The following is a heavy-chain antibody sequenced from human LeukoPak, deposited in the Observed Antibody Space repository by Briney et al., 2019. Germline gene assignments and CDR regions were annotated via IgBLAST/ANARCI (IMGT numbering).Heavy chain of an antibody. Sequence: SETLSLTCAVYGGSFSGYYWNWIRQPPGKGLEWIGEINHSGSTNYNPSLKRRVTISVDTSKNQFSLKLSSVTAADTAVYYCSRSFRKNTVTTRFWFDPWGQGTLVTVSS. CDR1: GGSFSGYY. V-gene: IGHV4-34*01. CDR3: SRSFRKNTVTTRFWFDP. J-gene: IGHJ5*02. D-gene: IGHD4-11*01. CDR2: INHSGST.